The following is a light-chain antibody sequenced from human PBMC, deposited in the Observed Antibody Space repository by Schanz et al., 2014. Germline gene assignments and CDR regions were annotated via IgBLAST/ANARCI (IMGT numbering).Light chain of an antibody. J-gene: IGLJ2*01. CDR2: EVV. CDR3: SSYTSSGPVV. V-gene: IGLV2-14*01. Sequence: QSVLTQPPSASGSPGQSVTISCTGTSSNIGRYNYVSWYQQHPGKAPKLILFEVVKRPTGVYTRFSGSKSGNTASLTISGLQAEDEADYYCSSYTSSGPVVFGGGTKLTVL. CDR1: SSNIGRYNY.